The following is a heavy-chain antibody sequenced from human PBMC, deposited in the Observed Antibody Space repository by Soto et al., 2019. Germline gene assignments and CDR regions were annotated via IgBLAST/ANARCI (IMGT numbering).Heavy chain of an antibody. V-gene: IGHV1-24*01. CDR1: GYTLTELS. CDR3: SLFLAQLGWFDP. Sequence: ASVKVSCKVSGYTLTELSMHWVRQAPGKGLEWMGGFDPEDGETIYAQKFQGRVTMTEDTSTDTAYMELSSLRSEDTAVYYCSLFLAQLGWFDPWGQGTLVTVSS. J-gene: IGHJ5*02. CDR2: FDPEDGET. D-gene: IGHD3-16*01.